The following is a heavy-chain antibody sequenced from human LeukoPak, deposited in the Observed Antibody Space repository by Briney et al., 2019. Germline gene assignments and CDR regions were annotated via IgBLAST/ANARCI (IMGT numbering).Heavy chain of an antibody. J-gene: IGHJ4*02. CDR2: IYTSGST. Sequence: SETLSLTCTVSGGSISSYSWNWIRQPAGKGLEWIGRIYTSGSTNYNPSLKSRVTMSVDTSKNQFSLKLSSVTAADTAVYYCARDLHYYDSSGYYYVGLDYWGQGTLVTVSS. CDR3: ARDLHYYDSSGYYYVGLDY. D-gene: IGHD3-22*01. CDR1: GGSISSYS. V-gene: IGHV4-4*07.